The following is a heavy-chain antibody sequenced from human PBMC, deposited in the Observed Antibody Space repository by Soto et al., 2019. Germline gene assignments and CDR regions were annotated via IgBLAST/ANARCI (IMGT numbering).Heavy chain of an antibody. CDR3: ARLPSGSHTFDP. CDR1: GGTFSSYA. J-gene: IGHJ5*02. V-gene: IGHV1-69*13. D-gene: IGHD3-10*01. Sequence: SVKVSCKASGGTFSSYAISWVRQAPGQGLEWMGGIIPIFGTANYAQKFQGRVTITADESTSTAYMELSSLRSEDTAVYYCARLPSGSHTFDPWGQGTLVTVSS. CDR2: IIPIFGTA.